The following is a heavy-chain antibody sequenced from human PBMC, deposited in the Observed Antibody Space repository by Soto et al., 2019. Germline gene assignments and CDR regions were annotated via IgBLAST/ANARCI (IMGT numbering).Heavy chain of an antibody. CDR1: GGSFSGYY. CDR3: ARGIMITFGGVIEDAYYYYGMDV. J-gene: IGHJ6*02. V-gene: IGHV4-34*01. D-gene: IGHD3-16*02. CDR2: INHSGST. Sequence: SETLSLTCAVYGGSFSGYYWSWIRQPPGKGLEWIGEINHSGSTNYNPSLKSRVTISVDTSKNQFSLKLSSVTAADTAVYYCARGIMITFGGVIEDAYYYYGMDVWGQGTRVTVSS.